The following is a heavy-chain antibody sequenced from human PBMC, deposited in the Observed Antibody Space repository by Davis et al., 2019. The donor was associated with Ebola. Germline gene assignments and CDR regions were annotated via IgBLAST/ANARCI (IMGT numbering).Heavy chain of an antibody. Sequence: AASVKVSCKASGYTFTSYGVSWVRQAPGQGLEWMGWISAYNGNTHYAQKFQGRLTMTTDTSTSTAYMELRSLRSDDTAVYYCARAADYYYGMDVWGQGTTVTVSS. V-gene: IGHV1-18*04. J-gene: IGHJ6*02. CDR2: ISAYNGNT. CDR1: GYTFTSYG. CDR3: ARAADYYYGMDV.